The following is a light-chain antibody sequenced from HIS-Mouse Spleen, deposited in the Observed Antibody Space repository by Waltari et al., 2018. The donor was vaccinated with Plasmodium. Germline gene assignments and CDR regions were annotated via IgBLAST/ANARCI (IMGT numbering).Light chain of an antibody. Sequence: QSALTQPRSVSGSPGQSVTLSCTGPSREAGGYQYFSWYQQPPGKAPKLMIYDVSKRPSGVPDRFSGSKSGNTASLTISGLQAEDEADYYCCSYAGSYTYVFGTGTKVTVL. J-gene: IGLJ1*01. CDR1: SREAGGYQY. CDR2: DVS. V-gene: IGLV2-11*01. CDR3: CSYAGSYTYV.